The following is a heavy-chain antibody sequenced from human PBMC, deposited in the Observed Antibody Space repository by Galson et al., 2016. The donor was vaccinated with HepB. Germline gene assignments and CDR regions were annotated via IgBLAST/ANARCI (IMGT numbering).Heavy chain of an antibody. CDR1: GYTFTGYY. CDR2: INPNSGGT. Sequence: SVKVSCKASGYTFTGYYIHWVRQTPGQGLEWMGWINPNSGGTNYARKFRGRVTMTRDTSISTAYMELTSLTTDDTAFYYCARVPPGSLGADYWGQGTLVTVSS. V-gene: IGHV1-2*02. J-gene: IGHJ4*02. CDR3: ARVPPGSLGADY. D-gene: IGHD3-10*01.